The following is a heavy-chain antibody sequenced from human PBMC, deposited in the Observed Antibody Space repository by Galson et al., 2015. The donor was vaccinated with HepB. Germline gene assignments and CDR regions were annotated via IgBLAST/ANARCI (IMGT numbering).Heavy chain of an antibody. D-gene: IGHD6-19*01. CDR3: AIDRSSGTSYYYLDL. CDR1: GFTFSTYA. J-gene: IGHJ2*01. Sequence: SLRLSCAASGFTFSTYAMSWVRQAPGKGLEWVSAISGIGDSAYSADSVKGLFTISRDNSKNSLYLQMNSLRAEDTAIYYCAIDRSSGTSYYYLDLWGRGTLVTVSS. V-gene: IGHV3-23*01. CDR2: ISGIGDSA.